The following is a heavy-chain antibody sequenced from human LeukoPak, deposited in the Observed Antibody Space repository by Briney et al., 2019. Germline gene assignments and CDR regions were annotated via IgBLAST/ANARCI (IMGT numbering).Heavy chain of an antibody. CDR2: IYYSGST. CDR1: GGSVSNYY. Sequence: SETLSLTCTVSGGSVSNYYWSWVRQPPGKGLEWIGYIYYSGSTTYNPSLKSRVTISVDTSKNQFSLKLSSVTAADTAVYYCARRTYFDLWGRGTLVTVSS. CDR3: ARRTYFDL. J-gene: IGHJ2*01. V-gene: IGHV4-59*08.